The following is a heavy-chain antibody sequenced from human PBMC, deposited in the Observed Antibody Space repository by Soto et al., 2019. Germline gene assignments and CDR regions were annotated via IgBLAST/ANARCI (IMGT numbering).Heavy chain of an antibody. CDR3: AGPRGDGYNYYYYYGMDG. CDR2: IYYSGST. V-gene: IGHV4-39*01. CDR1: GGSISSSSYY. D-gene: IGHD3-10*01. Sequence: PSETLSLTCTVSGGSISSSSYYWGWIRQPPGKGLEWIGSIYYSGSTYYNPSLKSRVTISVDTSKNQFSLKLSSVTAADTAVYYCAGPRGDGYNYYYYYGMDGWGQGTTVTVSS. J-gene: IGHJ6*02.